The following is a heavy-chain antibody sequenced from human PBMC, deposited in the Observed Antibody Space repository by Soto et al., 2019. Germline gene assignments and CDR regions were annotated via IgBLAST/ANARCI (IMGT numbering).Heavy chain of an antibody. D-gene: IGHD3-3*01. J-gene: IGHJ6*02. CDR3: AKDSTYYDFWSGYRLGHYYYGMDV. Sequence: PGGSLRLSCAASGFTFSSYGMHWVRQAPGKGLEWVAVISYDGSNKYYADSVKGRFTISRDNSKNTLYLQMNSLRAEDTAVYYCAKDSTYYDFWSGYRLGHYYYGMDVWGQGTTVTVSS. CDR1: GFTFSSYG. CDR2: ISYDGSNK. V-gene: IGHV3-30*18.